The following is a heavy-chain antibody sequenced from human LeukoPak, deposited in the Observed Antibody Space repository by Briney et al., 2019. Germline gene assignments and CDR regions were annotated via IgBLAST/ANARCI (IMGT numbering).Heavy chain of an antibody. V-gene: IGHV4-59*01. D-gene: IGHD4-23*01. Sequence: SETLSLTCTVSGGSISSYYWSWIRQPPGEGLEWIGYIYYSGSTNYNPSLKSRVTISVDTSKNQLSLKLSSVTAADTSVYYCASTVVTPEDAFDIWGQGAMVTVSS. CDR1: GGSISSYY. J-gene: IGHJ3*02. CDR3: ASTVVTPEDAFDI. CDR2: IYYSGST.